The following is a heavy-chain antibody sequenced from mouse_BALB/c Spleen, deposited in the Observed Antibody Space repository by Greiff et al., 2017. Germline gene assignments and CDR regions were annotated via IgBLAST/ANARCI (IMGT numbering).Heavy chain of an antibody. V-gene: IGHV5-9-4*01. J-gene: IGHJ3*01. CDR3: ARVYGNGFAY. D-gene: IGHD2-1*01. CDR2: ISSGGSYT. Sequence: EVQVVESGGGLVKPGGSLKLSCAASGFTFSSYAMSWVRQSPEKRLEWVAEISSGGSYTYYPDTVTGRFTISRDNAKNTLYLEMCSLRSEDTAMYYCARVYGNGFAYWGQGTLVTVSA. CDR1: GFTFSSYA.